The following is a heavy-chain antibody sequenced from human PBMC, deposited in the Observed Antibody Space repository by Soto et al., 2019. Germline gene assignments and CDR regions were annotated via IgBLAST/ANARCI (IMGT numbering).Heavy chain of an antibody. D-gene: IGHD2-21*02. CDR1: GGSISSGEFY. J-gene: IGHJ4*02. CDR2: IHHSGST. V-gene: IGHV4-31*03. CDR3: VRGFVDRDYYLDF. Sequence: SETLSLTCTVSGGSISSGEFYWSWIRQHPGKGLEYIGYIHHSGSTYYNPSLRSRVTILVDTSKNQFSLEVTSVTAADTAVYYCVRGFVDRDYYLDFWGQGSLVTGSS.